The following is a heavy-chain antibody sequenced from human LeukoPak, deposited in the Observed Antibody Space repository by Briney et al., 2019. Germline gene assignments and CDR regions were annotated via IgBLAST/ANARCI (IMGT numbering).Heavy chain of an antibody. V-gene: IGHV3-23*01. J-gene: IGHJ4*02. Sequence: PGGSLRLSCAASGFTFCSYAMSWVRQAPGKGLEWVSAISGSGGSTYYADSVKGRFTISRDNSKNTLYLQMNSLRAEDTAVYYCAKVSTVVKSEFDYWGQGTLVTVSS. D-gene: IGHD4-23*01. CDR2: ISGSGGST. CDR1: GFTFCSYA. CDR3: AKVSTVVKSEFDY.